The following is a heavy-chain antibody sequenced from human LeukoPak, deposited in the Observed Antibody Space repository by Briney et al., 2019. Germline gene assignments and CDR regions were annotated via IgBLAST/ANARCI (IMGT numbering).Heavy chain of an antibody. V-gene: IGHV4-61*02. D-gene: IGHD2-15*01. CDR2: IYTSGST. Sequence: PSETLSLTCTVSGGSISSGSYYWSWIRQPAGKGLEWIGRIYTSGSTNYNPSLKSRVTISVDTSKNQFSLKLSSVTAADTAVYYCASLDIVEDDAFDIWGQGTMVTVSS. CDR3: ASLDIVEDDAFDI. CDR1: GGSISSGSYY. J-gene: IGHJ3*02.